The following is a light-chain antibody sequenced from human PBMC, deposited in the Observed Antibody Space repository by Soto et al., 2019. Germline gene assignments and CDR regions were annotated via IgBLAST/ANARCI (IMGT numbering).Light chain of an antibody. CDR2: RAS. Sequence: EIVLTQSPGTLRLSPGERATLSSRASHSVSSSYLTWYQQRPGQPPRLLIYRASRRATGIPDRFSASGSGTDFTLTISRLEPEDFAVYYCQQYGSSPPYTFGQGTKLEMK. V-gene: IGKV3-20*01. CDR3: QQYGSSPPYT. CDR1: HSVSSSY. J-gene: IGKJ2*01.